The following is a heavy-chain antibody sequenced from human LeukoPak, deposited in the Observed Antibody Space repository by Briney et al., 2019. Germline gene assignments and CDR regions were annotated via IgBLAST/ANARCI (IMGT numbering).Heavy chain of an antibody. CDR2: VYPGGFT. J-gene: IGHJ3*02. V-gene: IGHV3-66*01. CDR3: ASFRDSDN. D-gene: IGHD2-21*01. Sequence: GGSLRLSCAVSGFTVTSNYMRWVRQAPGKGLEGVSVVYPGGFTYHADSVKGRFTISRDTSKNTVYLQMNSLRAEDTAVYYCASFRDSDNWGQGTMVTVSS. CDR1: GFTVTSNY.